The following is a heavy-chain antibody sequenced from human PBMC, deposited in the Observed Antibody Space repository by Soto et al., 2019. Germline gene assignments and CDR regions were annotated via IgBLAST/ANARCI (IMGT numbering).Heavy chain of an antibody. CDR3: AKTPHYDSSGYYSWFDL. CDR1: GYTFSTSG. Sequence: QVQLVQSGAEVKKPGASVKVSCKASGYTFSTSGISWVRQAPGQGLEWMGWISGYNGHTIYAQKLQGRVTMTTETSTTTAYMELRSLRSDDTAVYYCAKTPHYDSSGYYSWFDLWGQGTLVTVSS. CDR2: ISGYNGHT. J-gene: IGHJ5*02. D-gene: IGHD3-22*01. V-gene: IGHV1-18*01.